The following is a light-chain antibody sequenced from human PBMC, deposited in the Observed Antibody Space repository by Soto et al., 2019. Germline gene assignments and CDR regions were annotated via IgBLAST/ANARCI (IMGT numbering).Light chain of an antibody. CDR3: QQRKNWPPIT. Sequence: IELTQSPATLSLSPGETATLSCRASQNVDKFLAWYQQRPGQPPRLLIFDSSNRATGVPVRFSGSGSGTVFTLTISSLEPEDSAVYYCQQRKNWPPITFGPGTRLEIK. J-gene: IGKJ5*01. CDR1: QNVDKF. V-gene: IGKV3-11*01. CDR2: DSS.